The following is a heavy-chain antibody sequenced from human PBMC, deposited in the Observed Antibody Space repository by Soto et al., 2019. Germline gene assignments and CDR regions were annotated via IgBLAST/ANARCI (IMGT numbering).Heavy chain of an antibody. V-gene: IGHV4-4*07. D-gene: IGHD1-1*01. CDR2: IYATGTT. Sequence: SETLSLTCTVSGASISGFYWSWIRKSAGKGLEWIGRIYATGTTDYNPSLKSRGMMSVDTSKKQFSLKLRSVTAADTAVYYCVRDGTKTLRDWFDPWGQGISVTVSS. CDR3: VRDGTKTLRDWFDP. CDR1: GASISGFY. J-gene: IGHJ5*02.